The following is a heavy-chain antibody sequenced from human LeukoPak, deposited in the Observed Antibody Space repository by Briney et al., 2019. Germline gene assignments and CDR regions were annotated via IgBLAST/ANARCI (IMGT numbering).Heavy chain of an antibody. J-gene: IGHJ4*02. Sequence: GGSLRLSCAASGFTFSSYWMHWVRQAPGKGLVWVSRINSDGSSTSYADSVKGRFTISRDNAKNTLYLQMNSLRAEDTAVYYCARVDRMVGGTTLFYYFDYWGQGTLVTVSS. CDR2: INSDGSST. D-gene: IGHD1-26*01. V-gene: IGHV3-74*01. CDR1: GFTFSSYW. CDR3: ARVDRMVGGTTLFYYFDY.